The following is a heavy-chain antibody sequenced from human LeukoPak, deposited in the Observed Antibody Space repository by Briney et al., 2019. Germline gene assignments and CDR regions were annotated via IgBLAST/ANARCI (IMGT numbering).Heavy chain of an antibody. D-gene: IGHD3-22*01. J-gene: IGHJ5*02. V-gene: IGHV4-61*05. Sequence: PSETLSLTCSVSGGSISLSYYYWSWIRQPPGKGLEWIGYIYYSGSTNYNPSLKSRVTISVDTSKNQFSLKLSSVTAADTAVYYCARGFGVVVINSWFDPWGQGTLVTVSS. CDR1: GGSISLSYYY. CDR3: ARGFGVVVINSWFDP. CDR2: IYYSGST.